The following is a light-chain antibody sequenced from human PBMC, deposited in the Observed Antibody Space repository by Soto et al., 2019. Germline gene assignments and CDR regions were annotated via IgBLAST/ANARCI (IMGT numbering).Light chain of an antibody. CDR3: QQSYNTPPT. CDR1: QSISSY. J-gene: IGKJ1*01. Sequence: DIQMTQSPSSLSASEGDRVTITCRASQSISSYLNWYQQKPGKAPKLLIYAASSLQSGVPSRFSGSGSGTYFTLTISSLQREDFATYYCQQSYNTPPTFGQGTKVELK. V-gene: IGKV1-39*01. CDR2: AAS.